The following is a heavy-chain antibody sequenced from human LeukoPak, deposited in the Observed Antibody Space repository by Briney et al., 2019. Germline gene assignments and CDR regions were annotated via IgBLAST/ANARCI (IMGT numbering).Heavy chain of an antibody. CDR2: IIPILGIA. V-gene: IGHV1-69*02. CDR3: ARRAGYYDSSGYYYVTDY. J-gene: IGHJ4*02. CDR1: GGTFSSYT. D-gene: IGHD3-22*01. Sequence: SVRVSCKASGGTFSSYTISWVRQAPGQGLEWMGRIIPILGIANYAQKFQGRVTITADKSTSTAYMELRSLRSDDTAVYYCARRAGYYDSSGYYYVTDYWGQGTLVTVSS.